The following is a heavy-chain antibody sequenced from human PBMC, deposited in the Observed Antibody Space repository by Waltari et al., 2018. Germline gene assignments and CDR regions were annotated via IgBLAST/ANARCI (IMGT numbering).Heavy chain of an antibody. J-gene: IGHJ6*02. V-gene: IGHV1-69*08. Sequence: QVQLVQSGAEVKKPGSSVKVSCKASGGTFSSYAISWVRQATGQGLEWMGRSIPSLVTANYAQKFQGRVTITADKSTSTAYMELSSLRSEDTAVYYCARNDIVVPTAPGGMDVWGQGTTVTVSS. CDR1: GGTFSSYA. CDR3: ARNDIVVPTAPGGMDV. CDR2: SIPSLVTA. D-gene: IGHD2-2*01.